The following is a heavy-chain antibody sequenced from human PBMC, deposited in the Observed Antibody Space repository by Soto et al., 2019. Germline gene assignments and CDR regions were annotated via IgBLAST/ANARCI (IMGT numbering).Heavy chain of an antibody. Sequence: SETLSLTCAVSGGSISRGGYSWSWIRQPPGKGPEWIGYMYHSGSTYYNPSLKSRVTISIDRSKNQFSLKLSSVTAADTAVYYCARVPAYWGQGTLVTVSS. V-gene: IGHV4-30-2*01. CDR3: ARVPAY. CDR1: GGSISRGGYS. D-gene: IGHD2-2*01. J-gene: IGHJ4*02. CDR2: MYHSGST.